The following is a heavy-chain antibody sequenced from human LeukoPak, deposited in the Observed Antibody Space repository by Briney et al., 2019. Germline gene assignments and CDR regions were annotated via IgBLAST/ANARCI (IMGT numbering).Heavy chain of an antibody. Sequence: GGSLRLSCAASGFTFNNFGMHWVRQAPGKGLEWVAMISYDGSDEYYADSVKGRFTISRDNSKSTLYLQMNSLRAEDTVVYYCAKDVWSGSFDYWGQGTLVTVSS. CDR3: AKDVWSGSFDY. CDR2: ISYDGSDE. CDR1: GFTFNNFG. D-gene: IGHD3-3*01. J-gene: IGHJ4*02. V-gene: IGHV3-30*18.